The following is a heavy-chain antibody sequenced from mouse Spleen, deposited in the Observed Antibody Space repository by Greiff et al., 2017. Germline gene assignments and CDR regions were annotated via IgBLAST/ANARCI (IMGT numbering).Heavy chain of an antibody. D-gene: IGHD1-1*01. CDR2: INPGSGGT. V-gene: IGHV1-54*01. CDR1: GYAFTNYL. Sequence: QVQLQQSGAELVRPGTSVKVSCKASGYAFTNYLIEWVKQRPGQGLEWIGVINPGSGGTNYNEKFKGKATLTADKSSSTAYMQLSSLTSEDSAVYCCARSDYYGSSPYGGQGTPLTVSS. CDR3: ARSDYYGSSPY. J-gene: IGHJ2*01.